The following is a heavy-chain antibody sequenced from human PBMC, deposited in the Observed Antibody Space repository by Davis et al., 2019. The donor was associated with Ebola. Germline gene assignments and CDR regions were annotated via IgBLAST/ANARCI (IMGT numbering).Heavy chain of an antibody. CDR1: NYSFSSDYH. Sequence: SETLSLTCTVSNYSFSSDYHWGWVRQPPGKGLEWIGSIYYNGRTYYSSSLEGRVTILRDTSKNQFSLKLRSVTAADTAVYFCARLSGLFSSSSGALYFDLWGRGTLVSVSS. D-gene: IGHD6-6*01. CDR2: IYYNGRT. J-gene: IGHJ2*01. V-gene: IGHV4-38-2*02. CDR3: ARLSGLFSSSSGALYFDL.